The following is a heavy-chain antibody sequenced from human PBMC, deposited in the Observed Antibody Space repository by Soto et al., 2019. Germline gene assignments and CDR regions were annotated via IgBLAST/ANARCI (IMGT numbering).Heavy chain of an antibody. Sequence: SETLSLTCSVSCGSINSSSYFWGWVRQPPGKGLEWIGSIYYSGSTYYNPSLRSRVTISVDTSKNQFSLKLSSVTAADTAVFYCARHYSSGSRNWFDPRGKGTLVPVSP. V-gene: IGHV4-39*01. CDR1: CGSINSSSYF. D-gene: IGHD6-19*01. CDR3: ARHYSSGSRNWFDP. J-gene: IGHJ5*02. CDR2: IYYSGST.